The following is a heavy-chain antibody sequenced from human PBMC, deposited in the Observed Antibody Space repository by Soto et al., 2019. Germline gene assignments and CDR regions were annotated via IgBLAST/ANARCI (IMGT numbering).Heavy chain of an antibody. D-gene: IGHD6-13*01. J-gene: IGHJ4*02. Sequence: GGSLRLSCRASGFTFGDYAISWFRQAPRKGLEWVGFIRSKAYGGTTEYAASVKGRFTISRDDSKSIAYLQMNSLKTEDTAVYYCTRDHSSSWYEPTGYWGQGTPVTVSS. V-gene: IGHV3-49*03. CDR3: TRDHSSSWYEPTGY. CDR2: IRSKAYGGTT. CDR1: GFTFGDYA.